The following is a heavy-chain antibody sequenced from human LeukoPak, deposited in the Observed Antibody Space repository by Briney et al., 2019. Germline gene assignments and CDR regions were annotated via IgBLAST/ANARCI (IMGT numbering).Heavy chain of an antibody. CDR3: AREPYCGSGEDH. CDR1: GFTFSSYG. D-gene: IGHD3-10*01. V-gene: IGHV3-30*02. J-gene: IGHJ4*02. Sequence: GGSLRLSCAASGFTFSSYGMHWVRQAPGKGLEWAAFIRYDGSNKYYADSVKGRFTISRDNSKNTLYLQMNSLRAEDTAVYYCAREPYCGSGEDHWGQGTLVTVSS. CDR2: IRYDGSNK.